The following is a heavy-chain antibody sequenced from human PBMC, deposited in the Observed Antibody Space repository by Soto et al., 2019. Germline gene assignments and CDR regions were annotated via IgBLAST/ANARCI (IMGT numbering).Heavy chain of an antibody. D-gene: IGHD3-16*01. V-gene: IGHV3-23*01. J-gene: IGHJ6*02. CDR3: ASNYAYAEGYYYYGIDV. CDR1: GFTFSSYA. Sequence: GGSLRLSCAASGFTFSSYAMSWVRQAPGKGLEWVSRVSGSGSSTYYADSVKGRFTISRDNAKNTLHLQMNSLGAEDTAVYYCASNYAYAEGYYYYGIDVWGQGTTVTV. CDR2: VSGSGSST.